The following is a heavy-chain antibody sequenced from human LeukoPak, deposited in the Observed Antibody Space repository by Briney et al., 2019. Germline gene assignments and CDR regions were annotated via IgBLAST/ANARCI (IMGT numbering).Heavy chain of an antibody. CDR1: GYSISSGYY. V-gene: IGHV4-38-2*02. CDR2: IYHSGST. D-gene: IGHD3-22*01. J-gene: IGHJ5*02. CDR3: ARVQGYYDSSGYYLNWFDP. Sequence: PSETLSLTCTVSGYSISSGYYWGWIRQPPGKGPEWIGSIYHSGSTYYNPSLKSRGTISVDTSKNQFSLELSSVTAADTAVYYCARVQGYYDSSGYYLNWFDPWGQGTLVTVSS.